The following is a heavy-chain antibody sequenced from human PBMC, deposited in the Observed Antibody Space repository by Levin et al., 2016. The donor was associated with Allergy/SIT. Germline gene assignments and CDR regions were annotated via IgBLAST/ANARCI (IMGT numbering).Heavy chain of an antibody. V-gene: IGHV3-11*06. CDR2: ISSAGGDT. Sequence: GGSLRLSCVASGFTFVDYYMSWMRQAPGKGLEWVAYISSAGGDTDYADSVKGRFSISRDNEKKSIYLHMDSLRAEDTAVYYCARNIFAGYYDSWGGGTQVTVSS. CDR1: GFTFVDYY. D-gene: IGHD3-22*01. J-gene: IGHJ4*02. CDR3: ARNIFAGYYDS.